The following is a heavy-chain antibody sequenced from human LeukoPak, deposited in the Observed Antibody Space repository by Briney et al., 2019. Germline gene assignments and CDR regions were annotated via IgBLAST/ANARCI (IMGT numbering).Heavy chain of an antibody. J-gene: IGHJ4*02. D-gene: IGHD6-19*01. CDR2: VSGSGGST. V-gene: IGHV3-23*01. CDR3: AKDLSVAYNSGWYGDC. Sequence: GGSLRLSCAASGFTFSSYAMSWVRQAPGKGLEWVSTVSGSGGSTYYADSVKGRFTISRDNSKNTLYLQMNSLRAEDTAVYYCAKDLSVAYNSGWYGDCWGQGTLVTVSS. CDR1: GFTFSSYA.